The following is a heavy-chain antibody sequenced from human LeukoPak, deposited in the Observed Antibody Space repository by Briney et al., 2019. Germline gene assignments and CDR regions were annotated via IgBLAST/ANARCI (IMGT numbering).Heavy chain of an antibody. V-gene: IGHV3-48*03. D-gene: IGHD3-10*01. CDR1: GFIFSDQE. J-gene: IGHJ5*02. CDR2: ISMNGDVP. CDR3: ARDYYGDDL. Sequence: GGSLRLSCTASGFIFSDQEMTWVRQAPGKGLEWISYISMNGDVPLYSDSVKGRFTISRDDSENSLYLQMNSLRAEDTAVYFCARDYYGDDLWGQGTLVTVSS.